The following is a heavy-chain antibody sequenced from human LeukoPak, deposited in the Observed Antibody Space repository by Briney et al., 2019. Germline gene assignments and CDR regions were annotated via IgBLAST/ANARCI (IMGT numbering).Heavy chain of an antibody. V-gene: IGHV3-48*02. Sequence: GGSLRLSCAASGFTFSSYVMSWIRQAPGKGLEWVSYINHNGETIYYADSVKGRFTISRDNAKNLLYMQMNSLRDEDTAVYYCATDTDWAFDYWGQGTLVTVSS. CDR2: INHNGETI. J-gene: IGHJ4*02. D-gene: IGHD3-9*01. CDR3: ATDTDWAFDY. CDR1: GFTFSSYV.